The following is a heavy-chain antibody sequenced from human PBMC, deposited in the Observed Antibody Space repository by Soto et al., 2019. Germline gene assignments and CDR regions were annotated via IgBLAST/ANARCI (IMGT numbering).Heavy chain of an antibody. CDR1: GGSISSYY. V-gene: IGHV4-59*01. D-gene: IGHD3-10*01. CDR2: IYYSGST. CDR3: ARTIWFGEFYYYYYMDV. J-gene: IGHJ6*03. Sequence: SETLSLTCTVSGGSISSYYWSWIRQPPGKGLEWIGYIYYSGSTNYNPSLKSRVTISVDTSKNQFSLKLSSVTAADTAVYYCARTIWFGEFYYYYYMDVWGKGTTVTVS.